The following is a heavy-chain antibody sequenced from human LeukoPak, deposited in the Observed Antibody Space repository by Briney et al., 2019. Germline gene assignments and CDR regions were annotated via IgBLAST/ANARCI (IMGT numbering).Heavy chain of an antibody. CDR3: ARLGGIVVVPAAMFDY. Sequence: GGSLRLSCAASGFTFSSYSMNWVRQAPGKGLEWVSSISSSSSYIYYADSVKGRFTISRDNAKYSLYLQMNSLRAEDTAVYYCARLGGIVVVPAAMFDYWGQGTLVTVSS. CDR2: ISSSSSYI. V-gene: IGHV3-21*01. D-gene: IGHD2-2*01. J-gene: IGHJ4*02. CDR1: GFTFSSYS.